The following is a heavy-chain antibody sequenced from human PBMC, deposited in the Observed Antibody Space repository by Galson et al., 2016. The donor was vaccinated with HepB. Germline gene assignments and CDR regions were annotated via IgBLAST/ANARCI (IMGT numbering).Heavy chain of an antibody. V-gene: IGHV3-53*01. J-gene: IGHJ4*02. CDR1: GFIVSSND. D-gene: IGHD4-11*01. CDR3: TRSQDYHPDF. CDR2: IYSGGST. Sequence: PRLSCAASGFIVSSNDMSWVRQAPGKGLEWVSVIYSGGSTYYADSVKGRFTISRDNSKNTLYLQMSSLRAEDTAVYYCTRSQDYHPDFWGQGTLVTVSS.